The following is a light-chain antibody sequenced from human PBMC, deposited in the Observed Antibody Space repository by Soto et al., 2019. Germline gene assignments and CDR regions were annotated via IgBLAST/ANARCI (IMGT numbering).Light chain of an antibody. CDR2: VNSDGTH. CDR1: SGHTNYA. J-gene: IGLJ2*01. Sequence: QPVLTQSPSASASLGASVKLTCTLDSGHTNYAIAWHQQQPKKGPRYLMKVNSDGTHIKGDGIPDRFSGSSSGAERYLTISSPQSEDEADYYCQTWGTVTPVIFGGGTQLTVL. V-gene: IGLV4-69*01. CDR3: QTWGTVTPVI.